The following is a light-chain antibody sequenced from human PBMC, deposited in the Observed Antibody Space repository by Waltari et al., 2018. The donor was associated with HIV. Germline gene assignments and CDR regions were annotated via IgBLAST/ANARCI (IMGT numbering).Light chain of an antibody. CDR2: EVR. J-gene: IGLJ2*01. Sequence: QSALTQPASVSGSPGQSITISCTGDISDIGIYDLVSWYQKYPGKAPKFMIYEVRNRPAGVSNRFSGSKSGNTASLTISGLQAEDEAYYYCSSYSSSDTHVVFGGGTKLTVL. CDR3: SSYSSSDTHVV. CDR1: ISDIGIYDL. V-gene: IGLV2-14*01.